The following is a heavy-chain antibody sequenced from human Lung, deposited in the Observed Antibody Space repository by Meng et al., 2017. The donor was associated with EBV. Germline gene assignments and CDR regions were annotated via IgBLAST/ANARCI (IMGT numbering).Heavy chain of an antibody. CDR3: ARDSEAADY. Sequence: QVQLVQSGSELKKPGASVRISCTASGYTFTTYGMKWVRQAPGQGLEWMGWINTNTGKPTYAQGLTGRFVFSLDTSVSTAYLQISSLKAEDTAVYYCARDSEAADYWGQGTLVTVSS. V-gene: IGHV7-4-1*02. CDR2: INTNTGKP. D-gene: IGHD6-25*01. J-gene: IGHJ4*02. CDR1: GYTFTTYG.